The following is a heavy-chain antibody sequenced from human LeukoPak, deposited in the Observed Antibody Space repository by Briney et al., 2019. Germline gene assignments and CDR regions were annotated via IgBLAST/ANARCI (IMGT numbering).Heavy chain of an antibody. J-gene: IGHJ3*02. V-gene: IGHV4-59*08. CDR2: ISYSGNT. CDR3: ARHCCSGPAKRVFDI. CDR1: GGSISSYY. Sequence: PSETLSLTCTVSGGSISSYYWSWIRQPPGKGLEWIGTISYSGNTDYNPSLRSRVTISVDTSNNQFSLRPGSVTAADTAVYHCARHCCSGPAKRVFDIWGQGTMVTVSS. D-gene: IGHD2-15*01.